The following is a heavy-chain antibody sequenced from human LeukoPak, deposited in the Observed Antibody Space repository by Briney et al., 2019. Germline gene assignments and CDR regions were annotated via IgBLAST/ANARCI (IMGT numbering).Heavy chain of an antibody. V-gene: IGHV3-69-1*01. D-gene: IGHD2-2*01. Sequence: GGSLRLSCAASGFAISTYAMAWVRQAPGKGLEWISSLSSGRSPSYSDSLEGRFTISRDNAKNTLYLQMNSLRAEDTAVYYCARGYCSSTSCPKAYYFDYWGQGTLVTVSS. CDR3: ARGYCSSTSCPKAYYFDY. CDR1: GFAISTYA. J-gene: IGHJ4*02. CDR2: LSSGRSP.